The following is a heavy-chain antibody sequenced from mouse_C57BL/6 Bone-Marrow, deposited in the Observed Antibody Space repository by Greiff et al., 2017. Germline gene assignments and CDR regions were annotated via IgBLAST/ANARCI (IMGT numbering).Heavy chain of an antibody. V-gene: IGHV5-6*01. CDR1: GFTFSSYG. CDR3: ASGRTVEKAY. CDR2: ISSGGSYT. Sequence: EVQLLESGGDLVKPGGSLKLSCAASGFTFSSYGMSWVRQTPDKRLEWVATISSGGSYTYYPDSVKGRFTISEDNAKTTLYLQMSRLKSEDTAMYCCASGRTVEKAYWGQGTRVTVSA. J-gene: IGHJ3*01. D-gene: IGHD1-1*01.